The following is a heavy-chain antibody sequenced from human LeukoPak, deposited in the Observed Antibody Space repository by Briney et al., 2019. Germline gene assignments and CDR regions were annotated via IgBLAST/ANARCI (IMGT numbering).Heavy chain of an antibody. J-gene: IGHJ4*02. CDR3: ARDETRYCSSTSCQRLDY. Sequence: ASVKVSCKASGYTFTSYGISWVRQAPGQGLEWMGWISAYNGNTNYAQKLQGRVTMTTDTSTSTAYMELRSLRSDDTAVYYCARDETRYCSSTSCQRLDYWGPGTLVTVSS. D-gene: IGHD2-2*01. CDR1: GYTFTSYG. CDR2: ISAYNGNT. V-gene: IGHV1-18*01.